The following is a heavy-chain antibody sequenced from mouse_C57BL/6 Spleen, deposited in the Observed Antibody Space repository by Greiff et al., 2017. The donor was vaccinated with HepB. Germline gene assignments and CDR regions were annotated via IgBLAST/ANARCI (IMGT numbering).Heavy chain of an antibody. V-gene: IGHV1-50*01. J-gene: IGHJ1*03. CDR1: GYTFTSYW. Sequence: QVQLQQSGAELVKPGASVKLSCKASGYTFTSYWMQWVKQRPGQGLEWIGEIDPSDSYTNYNQKFKGKATLTVDTSSSTAYMQLSSLTSEDSAVYYCASTIYYYGPDVWGTGTTVTVSS. D-gene: IGHD1-1*01. CDR2: IDPSDSYT. CDR3: ASTIYYYGPDV.